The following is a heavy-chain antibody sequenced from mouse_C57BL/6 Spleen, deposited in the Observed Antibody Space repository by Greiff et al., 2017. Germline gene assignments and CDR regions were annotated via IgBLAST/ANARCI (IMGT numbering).Heavy chain of an antibody. CDR3: TKNSNVLYYYAMDY. CDR2: IDPETGGT. Sequence: QVQLQQSGAELVRPGASVTLSCKASGYTFTDYEMHWVKQTPVHGLEWIGAIDPETGGTAYNQKFKGKAILTADKSSSTAYMELRSLTSEDSAVYYCTKNSNVLYYYAMDYWGQGTSVTVSS. J-gene: IGHJ4*01. D-gene: IGHD2-5*01. V-gene: IGHV1-15*01. CDR1: GYTFTDYE.